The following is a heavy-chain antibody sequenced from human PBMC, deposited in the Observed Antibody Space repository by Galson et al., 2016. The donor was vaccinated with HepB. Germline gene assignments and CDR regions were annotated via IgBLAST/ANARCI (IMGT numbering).Heavy chain of an antibody. J-gene: IGHJ4*02. D-gene: IGHD3-10*01. CDR2: IKYDESER. CDR3: ARTSSGISRDY. Sequence: SLRLSCAGSGFTFSLYWMTWVRQAPGKGLQWVANIKYDESERHFVDSVKGRFTIPRDNAKKSVYLQMNSLRPEDTAVYYCARTSSGISRDYWGQGTLVIVSS. V-gene: IGHV3-7*03. CDR1: GFTFSLYW.